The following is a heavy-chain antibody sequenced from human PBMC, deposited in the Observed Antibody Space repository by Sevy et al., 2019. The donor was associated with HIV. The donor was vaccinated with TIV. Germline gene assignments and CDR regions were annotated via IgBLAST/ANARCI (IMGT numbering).Heavy chain of an antibody. CDR2: IRSKANSYAP. CDR3: TSRDYYDSSGSMGX. Sequence: GGYLRLSCAASGFTFSGSAMNWVRQASGKGLEWVGRIRSKANSYAPAYAASVKGRFTISRDDSKKTAYMQMTSLKTEDTAVYYCTSRDYYDSSGSMGXWGQGTLVTVSS. V-gene: IGHV3-73*01. J-gene: IGHJ4*02. D-gene: IGHD3-22*01. CDR1: GFTFSGSA.